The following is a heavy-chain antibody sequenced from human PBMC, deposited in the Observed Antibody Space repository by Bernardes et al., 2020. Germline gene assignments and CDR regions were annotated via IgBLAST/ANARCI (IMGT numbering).Heavy chain of an antibody. V-gene: IGHV3-49*03. J-gene: IGHJ4*02. CDR3: TRVQMTTPDGGVDY. Sequence: GGSLRLSCTASGFTFGDYAMSWFRQAPGKGLEWVGFIRSKAYGGTTEYAASVKGRFTISRDDFKSIAYLQMNSLKTEDTAVYYCTRVQMTTPDGGVDYWGQGTLVTVSS. CDR2: IRSKAYGGTT. CDR1: GFTFGDYA. D-gene: IGHD4-4*01.